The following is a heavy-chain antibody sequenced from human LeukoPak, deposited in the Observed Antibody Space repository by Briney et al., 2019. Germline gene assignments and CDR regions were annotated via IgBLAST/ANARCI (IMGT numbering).Heavy chain of an antibody. J-gene: IGHJ4*02. D-gene: IGHD1-26*01. Sequence: GGSLRLSCAASGFTFSSYAMSWVRQAPGKGLEWVSAISGSGGSTYYADSVKGRFTISRDNSKNTLYLQMNSLRAEDTAVYYCAKDSGSETSIVRATFDYWGQGILVTVSS. V-gene: IGHV3-23*01. CDR2: ISGSGGST. CDR1: GFTFSSYA. CDR3: AKDSGSETSIVRATFDY.